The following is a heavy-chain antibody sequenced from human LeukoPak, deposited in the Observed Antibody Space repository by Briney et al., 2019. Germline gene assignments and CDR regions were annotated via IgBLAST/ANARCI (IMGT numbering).Heavy chain of an antibody. CDR1: GYTFTGYY. D-gene: IGHD2-2*01. J-gene: IGHJ4*02. CDR3: ARPCSSTSCYASPYYFDY. CDR2: INPNSGGT. Sequence: ASVKVSCKASGYTFTGYYMHWVRQAPGQGLEWMGWINPNSGGTNYAQKFQGRVTMTRDTSISTAYMELSRLRSDDTAVYYCARPCSSTSCYASPYYFDYWGPGTLVTVSS. V-gene: IGHV1-2*02.